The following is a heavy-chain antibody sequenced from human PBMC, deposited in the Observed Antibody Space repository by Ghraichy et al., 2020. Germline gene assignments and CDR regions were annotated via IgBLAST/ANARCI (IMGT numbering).Heavy chain of an antibody. CDR3: AKDRGLEWLSYSFDY. CDR1: GLTFSSYG. Sequence: GGSLRLSCAASGLTFSSYGMHWVRQAPGKGLEWVALISYDGSNKYYADSVRGRFTISRDNSKNTVYLQMNSLRAEDTAVYYCAKDRGLEWLSYSFDYWGQGILVTVSS. D-gene: IGHD3-3*01. V-gene: IGHV3-30*18. CDR2: ISYDGSNK. J-gene: IGHJ4*02.